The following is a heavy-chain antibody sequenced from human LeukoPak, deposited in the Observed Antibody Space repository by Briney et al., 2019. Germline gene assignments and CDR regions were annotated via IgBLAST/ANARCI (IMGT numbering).Heavy chain of an antibody. CDR3: AKDLVRSTMIVVVITRGLYDY. CDR2: ISYDGSNK. D-gene: IGHD3-22*01. CDR1: GITFSSYA. Sequence: GRSLRLSCAASGITFSSYAMHWVRQAPGKGLEWVAVISYDGSNKYYADSVKGRFTISRENSKNTLYLQMNSLRAEDTAVYYCAKDLVRSTMIVVVITRGLYDYWGQGTLVTVSS. J-gene: IGHJ4*02. V-gene: IGHV3-30*04.